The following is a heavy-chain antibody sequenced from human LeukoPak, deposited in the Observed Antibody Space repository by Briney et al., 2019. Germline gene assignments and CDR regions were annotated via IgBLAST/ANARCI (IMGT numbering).Heavy chain of an antibody. V-gene: IGHV1-2*02. CDR2: INPNSGGT. CDR3: ASATRWESGGFDY. Sequence: ASVKVSCKASGYTFTGYYIHWVRQAPGQGLEWMGWINPNSGGTNYAQKFQGRVTMTRDTSISTAYMELSRLRSDDTAVYYCASATRWESGGFDYWGQGTLVTVSS. D-gene: IGHD3-10*01. J-gene: IGHJ4*02. CDR1: GYTFTGYY.